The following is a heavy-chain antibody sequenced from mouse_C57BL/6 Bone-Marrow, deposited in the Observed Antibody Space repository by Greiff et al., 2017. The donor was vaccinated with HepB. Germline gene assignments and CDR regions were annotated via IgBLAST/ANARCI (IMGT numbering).Heavy chain of an antibody. J-gene: IGHJ2*01. CDR2: ISYDGSN. CDR1: GYSITSGYY. Sequence: EVKLMESGPGLVKPSQSLSLTCSVTGYSITSGYYWNWIRQFPGNKLEWMGYISYDGSNNYNPSLKNRISITRDTSKNQFFLKLNSVTTEDTATYYCARCYYYGSSYGYWGQGTTLTVSS. D-gene: IGHD1-1*01. V-gene: IGHV3-6*01. CDR3: ARCYYYGSSYGY.